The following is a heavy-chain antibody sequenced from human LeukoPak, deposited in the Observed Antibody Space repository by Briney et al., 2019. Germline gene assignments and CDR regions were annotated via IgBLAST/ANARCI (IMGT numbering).Heavy chain of an antibody. CDR2: INPNNGDT. CDR1: GYTFTGYY. J-gene: IGHJ4*02. D-gene: IGHD3-10*01. V-gene: IGHV1-2*02. CDR3: ARGSWFGDLLYAQPAYYFDY. Sequence: ASVKVSCKASGYTFTGYYMHWVRQAPGQGLEWMGWINPNNGDTNYAQNFQGRVTMTRDTSISTAYMDLSRLRSDDTAVYYCARGSWFGDLLYAQPAYYFDYWGQGTLVTVSS.